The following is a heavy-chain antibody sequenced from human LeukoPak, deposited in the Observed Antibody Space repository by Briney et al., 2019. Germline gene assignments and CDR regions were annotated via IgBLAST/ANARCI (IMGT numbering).Heavy chain of an antibody. D-gene: IGHD6-19*01. J-gene: IGHJ6*02. CDR2: ISGSGGST. CDR1: GFSFRDYA. CDR3: AKSENMAMAGPKIYGMDV. Sequence: GGSLRLSCGASGFSFRDYAMTWVRRAPGKGLEWVSAISGSGGSTYYADSVKSRFTISRDNSKNTVYLQMILLRAEDTAVYYCAKSENMAMAGPKIYGMDVWGQGSTVTVSS. V-gene: IGHV3-23*01.